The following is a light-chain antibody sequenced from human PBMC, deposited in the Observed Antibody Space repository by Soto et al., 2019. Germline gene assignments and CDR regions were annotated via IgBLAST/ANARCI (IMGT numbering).Light chain of an antibody. J-gene: IGLJ1*01. Sequence: QSVLTQPASVSGAPGQSLTISCTGTSSDVGGYNYVSWYQQHPGKAPKLMIYDVSNRPSGVSNRFSGSKSGNTASLAISGLQVEDEADYYCNSSTSRSRTTYVFGAGTKVNVL. CDR3: NSSTSRSRTTYV. CDR2: DVS. CDR1: SSDVGGYNY. V-gene: IGLV2-14*01.